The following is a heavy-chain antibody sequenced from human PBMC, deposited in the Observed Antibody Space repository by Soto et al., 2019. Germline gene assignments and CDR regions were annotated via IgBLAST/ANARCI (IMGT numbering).Heavy chain of an antibody. V-gene: IGHV3-21*01. J-gene: IGHJ4*02. Sequence: EVQLVESGGGLVKPGGSLRLSCAASGFTFSSYNMNWVRLAPGKGLEWVSYISSGGSYIYYSDSVKGRFIISRDNAKNSLYVQMDSLRAEDTAMYYCARARRTGDHLENWGQGTLVTVSS. CDR3: ARARRTGDHLEN. CDR2: ISSGGSYI. CDR1: GFTFSSYN. D-gene: IGHD4-17*01.